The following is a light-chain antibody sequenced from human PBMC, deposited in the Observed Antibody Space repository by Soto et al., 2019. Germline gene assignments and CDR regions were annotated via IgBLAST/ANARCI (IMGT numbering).Light chain of an antibody. CDR3: QQTYTTPRT. CDR2: ATS. Sequence: DIQMTQSPSSLSASVGERVTITCRANEDISNYLNWYQQKPGKAPTLLISATSTLQSGVPSRFSGSGSGTEFTLTITSLQPEDFATYYCQQTYTTPRTFGQGTKVAIK. V-gene: IGKV1-39*01. J-gene: IGKJ1*01. CDR1: EDISNY.